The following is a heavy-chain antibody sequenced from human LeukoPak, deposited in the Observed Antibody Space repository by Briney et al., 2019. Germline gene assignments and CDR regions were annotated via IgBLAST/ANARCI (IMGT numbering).Heavy chain of an antibody. D-gene: IGHD2-2*01. CDR2: ISAYNGNT. V-gene: IGHV1-18*01. Sequence: GASVKVSCKASGYTFTSYGISWVRQAPGQGLEWMGWISAYNGNTNYAQKVQGRVTMTTDTSTSTAYMELRSLRSDDTAVYYCARGPRGDVVVPDATTFDPWGQGTLVTVSS. CDR1: GYTFTSYG. J-gene: IGHJ5*02. CDR3: ARGPRGDVVVPDATTFDP.